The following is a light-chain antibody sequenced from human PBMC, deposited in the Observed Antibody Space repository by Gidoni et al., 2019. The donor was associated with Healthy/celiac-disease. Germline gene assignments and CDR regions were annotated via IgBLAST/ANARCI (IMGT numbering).Light chain of an antibody. J-gene: IGKJ1*01. CDR2: DAS. CDR1: QSISSY. CDR3: QQRSNWPPWT. Sequence: ETVLTQSPATLSLSPGERATLSCRASQSISSYLAWYQQKPGQAPRLLIYDASNRATGIPARFSGSESGTDFTLTISSLEPEDFAVYYCQQRSNWPPWTFGQGTKVEIK. V-gene: IGKV3-11*01.